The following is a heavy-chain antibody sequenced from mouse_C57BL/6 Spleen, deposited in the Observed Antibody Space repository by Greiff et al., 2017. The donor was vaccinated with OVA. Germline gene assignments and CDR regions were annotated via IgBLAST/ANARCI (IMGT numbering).Heavy chain of an antibody. CDR3: AREPPSYYDYDEGGWTFDY. Sequence: EVKLVESGGGLVKPGGSLKLSCAASGFTFSSYAMSWVRQTPEKRLEWVATISDGGSYTYYPDNVKGRFTISRDNAKNNLYLQMSHLKSEDTAMYFCAREPPSYYDYDEGGWTFDYWGQGTTLTVSS. CDR1: GFTFSSYA. D-gene: IGHD2-4*01. J-gene: IGHJ2*01. V-gene: IGHV5-4*01. CDR2: ISDGGSYT.